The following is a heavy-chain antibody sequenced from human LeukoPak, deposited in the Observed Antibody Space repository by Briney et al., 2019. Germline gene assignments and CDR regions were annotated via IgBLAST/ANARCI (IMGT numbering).Heavy chain of an antibody. V-gene: IGHV1-46*01. Sequence: ASVNVSCKASGYTFTSYYMHWVRQAPGQGLEWMGIINPSGGSTSYAQKFQGRVTMTRDTSTSTVYMELSSLRSEDTAVYYCARDLTPNTRSDPFDPWGQGTLVTVSS. CDR2: INPSGGST. CDR1: GYTFTSYY. D-gene: IGHD3-9*01. J-gene: IGHJ5*02. CDR3: ARDLTPNTRSDPFDP.